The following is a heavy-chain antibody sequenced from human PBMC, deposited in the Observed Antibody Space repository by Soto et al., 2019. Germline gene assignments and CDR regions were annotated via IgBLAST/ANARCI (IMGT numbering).Heavy chain of an antibody. J-gene: IGHJ6*02. Sequence: SETLSLTCSVSGGSISTVGHYWTWIRQPPGKGLEWIGSIYHTGSTYYSQSLRSRLTMSVDTSKSQFSLRLSSVTAADTAVYYCARVCYDFWSGYPTYYYYYGMDVWGQGTTVTVSS. CDR2: IYHTGST. V-gene: IGHV4-31*03. D-gene: IGHD3-3*01. CDR1: GGSISTVGHY. CDR3: ARVCYDFWSGYPTYYYYYGMDV.